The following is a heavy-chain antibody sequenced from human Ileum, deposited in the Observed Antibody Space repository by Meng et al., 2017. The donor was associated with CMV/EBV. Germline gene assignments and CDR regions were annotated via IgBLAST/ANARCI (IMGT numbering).Heavy chain of an antibody. CDR1: GYSFSNSG. V-gene: IGHV1-18*01. D-gene: IGHD3-10*01. J-gene: IGHJ4*02. CDR2: IDTDNGHT. Sequence: ASVKVSCKASGYSFSNSGITWVRQASGQGLEWVGWIDTDNGHTNYAQNFRGRVTVTADTSTSTAYVELRSLTPGDTAVYNCMRDAYYNCDYWGQGTLVTVSS. CDR3: MRDAYYNCDY.